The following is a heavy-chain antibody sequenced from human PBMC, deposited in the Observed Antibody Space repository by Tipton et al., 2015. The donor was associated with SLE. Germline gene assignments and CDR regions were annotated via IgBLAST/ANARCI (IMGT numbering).Heavy chain of an antibody. CDR2: IRADGSNK. CDR3: AGGTGAYFDH. CDR1: GFTYSGYA. J-gene: IGHJ4*02. V-gene: IGHV3-30*02. Sequence: SLRLSCAASGFTYSGYAMHWARQAPGKGLEWVAFIRADGSNKDYVDSVKGRFTISRDNSKNTLYLQMNRLRVEDTAVYYCAGGTGAYFDHWGQGTLVTVSS. D-gene: IGHD3-16*01.